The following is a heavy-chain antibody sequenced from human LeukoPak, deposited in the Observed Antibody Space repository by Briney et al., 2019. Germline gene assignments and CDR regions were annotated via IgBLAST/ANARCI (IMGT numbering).Heavy chain of an antibody. CDR2: FNPNSGGT. CDR1: VYTFTLYY. Sequence: GASLKVSSKASVYTFTLYYIRWGTQAPRQRREGWGGFNPNSGGTNYAQTFQGRVTITRDTSISTASMELSRVTPDATAVYYCARDTIVREYNNSDSWGQGTLVTVSS. V-gene: IGHV1-2*02. J-gene: IGHJ4*02. D-gene: IGHD5-24*01. CDR3: ARDTIVREYNNSDS.